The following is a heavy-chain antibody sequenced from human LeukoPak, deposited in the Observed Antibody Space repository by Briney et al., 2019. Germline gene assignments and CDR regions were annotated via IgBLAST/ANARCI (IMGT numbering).Heavy chain of an antibody. CDR3: AREPSGWYVDY. D-gene: IGHD6-19*01. J-gene: IGHJ4*02. CDR2: ISGSSNYI. CDR1: GFTFSDYS. Sequence: GGSLRLSCAASGFTFSDYSMNWVRQAPGKGLEWVSYISGSSNYINYADSVKGRFTISGDNAKTSVYLQMNSLRAEDTAVYYCAREPSGWYVDYWGQGTLVTVSS. V-gene: IGHV3-21*01.